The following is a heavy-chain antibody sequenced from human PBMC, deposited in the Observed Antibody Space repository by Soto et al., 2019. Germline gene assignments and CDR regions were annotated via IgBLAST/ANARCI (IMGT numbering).Heavy chain of an antibody. V-gene: IGHV4-39*01. D-gene: IGHD7-27*01. CDR2: IYYSGST. CDR1: GGSISSYY. CDR3: ARRWGYSFDY. J-gene: IGHJ4*02. Sequence: QLQLQESGPGLVKPSETLSLTCTVSGGSISSYYWGWIRRPPGKGLEWIGSIYYSGSTYYNPSLKSRVTIXXDTSKNQFSLNLSSVTAADTAVYYCARRWGYSFDYWGQGTLVTVSS.